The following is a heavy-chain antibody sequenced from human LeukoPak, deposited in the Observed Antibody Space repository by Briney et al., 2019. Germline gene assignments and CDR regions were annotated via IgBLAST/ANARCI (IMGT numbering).Heavy chain of an antibody. J-gene: IGHJ3*02. CDR1: GFTFSNAW. CDR3: TTDRPLYDYVWGSYRWRAFDI. Sequence: GGSLRLSCAASGFTFSNAWMSWVRQALGKGLEWVGRIKSKTVGGTTDYAAPVKGRFTISRDDSKNTLYLRMNSLKTEDTAVYYCTTDRPLYDYVWGSYRWRAFDIWGQGTMVTVSS. D-gene: IGHD3-16*02. CDR2: IKSKTVGGTT. V-gene: IGHV3-15*01.